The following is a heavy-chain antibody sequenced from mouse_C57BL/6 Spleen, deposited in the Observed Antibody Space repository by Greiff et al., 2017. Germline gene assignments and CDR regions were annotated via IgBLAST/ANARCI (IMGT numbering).Heavy chain of an antibody. V-gene: IGHV3-1*01. CDR2: ISYSGST. CDR3: ARGDYGNYPFDY. Sequence: EVQLQQSGPGMVKPSQSLSLTCTVTGYSITSGYDWHWIRHFPGNKLEWMGYISYSGSTNYNPSLKSRISITHDTSKNHFFLKLNSVTTEDTATYYCARGDYGNYPFDYWGQGTTLTVSS. D-gene: IGHD2-1*01. J-gene: IGHJ2*01. CDR1: GYSITSGYD.